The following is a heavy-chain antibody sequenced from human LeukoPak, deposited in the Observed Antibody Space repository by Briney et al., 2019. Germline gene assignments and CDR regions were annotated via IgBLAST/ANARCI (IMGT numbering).Heavy chain of an antibody. CDR1: GRSTSSYY. V-gene: IGHV4-59*08. J-gene: IGHJ5*02. Sequence: SETLSLTCIVAGRSTSSYYWSWIRQPPGKGLDWIGYTYYSGSTNYNPSLKSRVTIAVDTSKNQFSLKLSSETAADTAVYYCARRRVYVLTYNWFDPWGQGTLVTVSS. CDR3: ARRRVYVLTYNWFDP. CDR2: TYYSGST. D-gene: IGHD3-9*01.